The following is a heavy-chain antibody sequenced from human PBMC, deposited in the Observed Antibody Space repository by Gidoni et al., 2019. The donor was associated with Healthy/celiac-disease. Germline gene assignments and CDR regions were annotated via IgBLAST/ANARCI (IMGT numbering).Heavy chain of an antibody. CDR1: GFTFSSYW. CDR2: IRQDGSEK. Sequence: EVQLVESGGGVVQPGGSLGLSCAASGFTFSSYWMSWVRQAPGKGLERVANIRQDGSEKYYVDSVKGRFTISRDNAKNSLYLQMNSLRAEDTAVYYCARDAYSSSWYSWFDPWGQGTLVTVSS. J-gene: IGHJ5*02. V-gene: IGHV3-7*01. D-gene: IGHD6-13*01. CDR3: ARDAYSSSWYSWFDP.